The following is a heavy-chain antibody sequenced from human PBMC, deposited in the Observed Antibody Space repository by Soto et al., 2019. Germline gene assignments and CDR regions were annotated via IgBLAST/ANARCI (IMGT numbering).Heavy chain of an antibody. J-gene: IGHJ4*02. CDR1: GGSISSSSYY. D-gene: IGHD2-15*01. Sequence: NPSETLSLTCTVSGGSISSSSYYWGWIRQPPGKGLEWIGSIYYSGSTYYNPSLKSRVTISVDTSKNQFSLKLSSVTAADTAVYYCARGWVAATGFDYWGQGTLVTVSS. V-gene: IGHV4-39*01. CDR3: ARGWVAATGFDY. CDR2: IYYSGST.